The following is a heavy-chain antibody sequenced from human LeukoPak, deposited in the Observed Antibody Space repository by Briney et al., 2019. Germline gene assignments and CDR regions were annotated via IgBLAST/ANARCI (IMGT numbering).Heavy chain of an antibody. CDR3: ARGDYYDSSGYVDY. D-gene: IGHD3-22*01. V-gene: IGHV3-7*01. CDR2: IKQDGSEK. J-gene: IGHJ4*02. CDR1: GFTFSDYY. Sequence: GGSLRLSCAASGFTFSDYYMSWIRQAPGKGLEWVANIKQDGSEKYYVDSVKGRFTISRDNAKNSLYLQMNSLRAEDTAVYYCARGDYYDSSGYVDYWGQGTLVTVSS.